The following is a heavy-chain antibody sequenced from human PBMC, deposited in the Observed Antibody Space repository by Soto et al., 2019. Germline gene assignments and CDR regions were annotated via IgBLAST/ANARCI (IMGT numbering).Heavy chain of an antibody. V-gene: IGHV2-5*02. CDR1: GFSLSASGVG. CDR2: IYWDDDK. D-gene: IGHD1-1*01. CDR3: AHIPFRFGTLAFDF. Sequence: QITLKESGPTLVKPTQTLTLTCTFSGFSLSASGVGVAWIRQPPGKALEWLALIYWDDDKRYSPSLKSRLTITKDTSKNQVVLTMTNMDPVDTATYYGAHIPFRFGTLAFDFWGQGTLVTVSS. J-gene: IGHJ4*02.